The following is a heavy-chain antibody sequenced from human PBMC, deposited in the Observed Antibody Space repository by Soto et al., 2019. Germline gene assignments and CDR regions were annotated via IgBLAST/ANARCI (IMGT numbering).Heavy chain of an antibody. J-gene: IGHJ4*02. CDR3: ARVLWGAAETPVFDY. CDR2: IYYSGST. D-gene: IGHD7-27*01. V-gene: IGHV4-59*01. Sequence: PSETLSLTCTVSGGSISSYYWSWIRQPPGKGLEWIGYIYYSGSTNYNPSLKSRVTISVDTSKNQFSLKLSSVTAADTAVYYCARVLWGAAETPVFDYWGQGTLVTVSS. CDR1: GGSISSYY.